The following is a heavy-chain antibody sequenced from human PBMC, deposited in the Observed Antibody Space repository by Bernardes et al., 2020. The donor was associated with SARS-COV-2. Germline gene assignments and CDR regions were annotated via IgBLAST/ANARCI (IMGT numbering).Heavy chain of an antibody. D-gene: IGHD6-13*01. CDR3: AHRPSTLYSSTWWYSWFDP. CDR2: IYWDDDK. V-gene: IGHV2-5*02. Sequence: SVPTLVKPTQTLTLTCTFSGFSLSPSGVAVGWIRQPPGKALEWLAFIYWDDDKRYNPSLKSRLTITKDTSKNQVVLTMTNMDAVDTATYYCAHRPSTLYSSTWWYSWFDPWGQGTLVTVSS. J-gene: IGHJ5*02. CDR1: GFSLSPSGVA.